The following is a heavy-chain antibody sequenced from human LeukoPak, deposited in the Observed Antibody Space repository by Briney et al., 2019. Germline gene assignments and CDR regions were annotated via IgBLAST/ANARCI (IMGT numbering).Heavy chain of an antibody. V-gene: IGHV1-24*01. J-gene: IGHJ4*02. CDR1: GSTLTEFS. D-gene: IGHD7-27*01. Sequence: GASVKVSCKVSGSTLTEFSIHWVRQAPGKGLEWMGGFVPEDDETIYAQGFQGRVTMTEDTSTDTAYMELSSLRSEDTAMYYCATIAPGDLFDSWGQGTLVTVSS. CDR3: ATIAPGDLFDS. CDR2: FVPEDDET.